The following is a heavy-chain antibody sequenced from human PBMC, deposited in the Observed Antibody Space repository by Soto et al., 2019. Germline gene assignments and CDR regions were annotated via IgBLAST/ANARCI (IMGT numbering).Heavy chain of an antibody. CDR1: GFTVSSYA. CDR3: AGSYYDILTGRDY. V-gene: IGHV3-23*01. CDR2: ISGSGGST. J-gene: IGHJ4*02. D-gene: IGHD3-9*01. Sequence: EVQLLESGGGLVQPGGSLRLSCAASGFTVSSYAMSWFRQAPGKGLEWVSAISGSGGSTYYADSVKGRFTISRDNSKNSLYLKMNSLRPEDTGVYYCAGSYYDILTGRDYWGQGTLVTVSS.